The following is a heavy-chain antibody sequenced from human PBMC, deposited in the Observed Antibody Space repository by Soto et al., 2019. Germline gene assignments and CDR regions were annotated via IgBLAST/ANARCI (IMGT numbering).Heavy chain of an antibody. CDR1: GGSVSSGSYY. V-gene: IGHV4-61*01. CDR3: ARVHGDIVVVPAALNP. Sequence: QVQLQESGPGLVKPSETLSLTCTVSGGSVSSGSYYWSWIRQPPGKGLEWIGYIYYSGSTNYNPSLKSRVTISVDTSKNQFSLKRSSVTAADTAVYYCARVHGDIVVVPAALNPWGQGTLVTVSS. CDR2: IYYSGST. D-gene: IGHD2-2*01. J-gene: IGHJ5*02.